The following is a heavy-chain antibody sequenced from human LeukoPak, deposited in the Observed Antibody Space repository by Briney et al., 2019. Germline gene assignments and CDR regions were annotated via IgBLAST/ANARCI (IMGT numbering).Heavy chain of an antibody. J-gene: IGHJ6*02. CDR3: AKAHPEAIVVVTPWGYGMDV. Sequence: GGSLRLSCAASGFTFSSYAMSWVRQAPGKGLEWVSAISGSGGSTYYADSVKGRFTISRDNSKNTLYLQMNSLRAEDTAVYYCAKAHPEAIVVVTPWGYGMDVWGQGTTVTVSS. CDR2: ISGSGGST. D-gene: IGHD2-21*02. V-gene: IGHV3-23*01. CDR1: GFTFSSYA.